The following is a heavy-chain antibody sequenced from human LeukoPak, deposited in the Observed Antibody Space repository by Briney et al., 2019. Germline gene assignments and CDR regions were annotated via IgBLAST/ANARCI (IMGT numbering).Heavy chain of an antibody. D-gene: IGHD6-19*01. V-gene: IGHV4-39*01. J-gene: IGHJ5*02. CDR2: IYYSGST. Sequence: SETLSLTCTVSGGSISSSSYYWGWIRQPPGKGLEWIGGIYYSGSTYYNPSLKSRVTISVDTSKNQFSLKLSSVTAADTAVYYCARHIAVAGTKGNWFDPWGQGTLVTVSS. CDR1: GGSISSSSYY. CDR3: ARHIAVAGTKGNWFDP.